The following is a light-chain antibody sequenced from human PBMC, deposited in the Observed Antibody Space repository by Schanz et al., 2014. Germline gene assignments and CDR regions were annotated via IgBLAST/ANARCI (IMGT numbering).Light chain of an antibody. CDR1: SSDVGSYNL. Sequence: QSALTQPASVSGSPGQSITISCTGTSSDVGSYNLVSWYQQLPGKTPKLMIYEGIKRPSGVSNRFSGSKSGNTASLTISGLQTEDEADYYCCSYAVVTSVIFGGGTQLTVL. CDR2: EGI. CDR3: CSYAVVTSVI. V-gene: IGLV2-23*01. J-gene: IGLJ2*01.